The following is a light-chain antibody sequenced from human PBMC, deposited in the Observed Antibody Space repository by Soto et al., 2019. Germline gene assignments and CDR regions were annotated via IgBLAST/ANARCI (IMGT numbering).Light chain of an antibody. CDR1: QSVSSSY. J-gene: IGKJ1*01. V-gene: IGKV3-20*01. CDR2: DAS. Sequence: EIVMTQSPATLSVSPWERATLSCRASQSVSSSYLAWYQQKPGQAPRLLIFDASSRATGIPDRFSGSGSGTDFTLSISRLEPEDFAVYYCQQYGTSPRTFGQGTKVDIK. CDR3: QQYGTSPRT.